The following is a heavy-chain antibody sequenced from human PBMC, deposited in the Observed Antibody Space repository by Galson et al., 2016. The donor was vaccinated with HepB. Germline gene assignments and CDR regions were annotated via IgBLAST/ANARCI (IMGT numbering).Heavy chain of an antibody. CDR3: AKSENANSGYYDAFAF. D-gene: IGHD3-22*01. J-gene: IGHJ1*01. Sequence: SLRLSCAASGFTFSSYGMRWVRQAPGKGLEWVAVITHVGSNTYYADSVKGRFTTSRDNTKNTLYLQMKSLRAEDTAVYYCAKSENANSGYYDAFAFWGQGTLVTVSS. CDR2: ITHVGSNT. V-gene: IGHV3-30*18. CDR1: GFTFSSYG.